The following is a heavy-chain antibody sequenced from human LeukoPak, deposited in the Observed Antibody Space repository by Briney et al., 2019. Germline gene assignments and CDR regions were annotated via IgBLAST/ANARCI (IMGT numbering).Heavy chain of an antibody. CDR1: GFTFSSYA. CDR3: AKRDGYNYYYYYMDV. V-gene: IGHV3-23*01. J-gene: IGHJ6*03. CDR2: ISGSGGST. D-gene: IGHD5-24*01. Sequence: GGSLRLSCAASGFTFSSYAMSWVRQAPGKGLEWVSAISGSGGSTYYADSVKGRFTISRDNSKNTLYLQMNSLRAEDTAVYYCAKRDGYNYYYYYMDVWGKGTTVTVSS.